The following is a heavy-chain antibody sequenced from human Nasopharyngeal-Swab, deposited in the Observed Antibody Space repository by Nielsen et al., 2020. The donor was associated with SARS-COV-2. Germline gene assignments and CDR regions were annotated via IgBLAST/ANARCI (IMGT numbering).Heavy chain of an antibody. CDR2: IRRSSSYI. CDR3: AVVEWDLPPNI. Sequence: GESLKISCAASGFTFSSHNMNWVRQAPGRGLEWVSSIRRSSSYIYYADSVNGRFTTSRDDAKSSLYLQMNSLRAEDTAVYYCAVVEWDLPPNIWGQGTLVTVSS. D-gene: IGHD1-26*01. J-gene: IGHJ4*02. CDR1: GFTFSSHN. V-gene: IGHV3-21*01.